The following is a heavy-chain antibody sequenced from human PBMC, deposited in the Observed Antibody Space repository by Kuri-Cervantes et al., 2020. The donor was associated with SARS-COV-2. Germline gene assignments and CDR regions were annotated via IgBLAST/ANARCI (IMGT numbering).Heavy chain of an antibody. CDR1: GGSISSYY. CDR2: IYYSGST. Sequence: SETLSLTCTVSGGSISSYYWSWSRQPPGKGLEWIGYIYYSGSTNYNPSLKSRVTISVDTSKNQFSLKLSSVTAADTAVYYCARDRAPRDWGQGTLVTVSS. J-gene: IGHJ4*02. V-gene: IGHV4-59*01. CDR3: ARDRAPRD. D-gene: IGHD5-24*01.